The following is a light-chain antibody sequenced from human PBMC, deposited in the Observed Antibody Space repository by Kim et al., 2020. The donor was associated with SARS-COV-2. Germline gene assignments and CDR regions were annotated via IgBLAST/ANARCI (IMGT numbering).Light chain of an antibody. Sequence: SVALGQTVRITCQGDSLRSYYASWYQQKTGQAPVLVIYGKNNRPSGIPDRFSGSSSGNTASLTITGAQAEDEADYYCNSRDSSGNLFGGGTQLTVL. CDR3: NSRDSSGNL. V-gene: IGLV3-19*01. J-gene: IGLJ2*01. CDR1: SLRSYY. CDR2: GKN.